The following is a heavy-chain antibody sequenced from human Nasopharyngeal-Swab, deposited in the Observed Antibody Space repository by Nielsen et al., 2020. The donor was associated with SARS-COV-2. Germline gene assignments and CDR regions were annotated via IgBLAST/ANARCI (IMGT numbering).Heavy chain of an antibody. D-gene: IGHD3-16*02. V-gene: IGHV1-69*13. Sequence: SVKVSCKASGGTFSSYAISWVRQAPGQGLEWMGGIIPIFGTANYAQKFQGRVTITADESTSTAYMELSSLRSDDTAVYYCALGLPAYDYVWGSYRYGAFDIWGQGTMVTVSS. CDR1: GGTFSSYA. J-gene: IGHJ3*02. CDR2: IIPIFGTA. CDR3: ALGLPAYDYVWGSYRYGAFDI.